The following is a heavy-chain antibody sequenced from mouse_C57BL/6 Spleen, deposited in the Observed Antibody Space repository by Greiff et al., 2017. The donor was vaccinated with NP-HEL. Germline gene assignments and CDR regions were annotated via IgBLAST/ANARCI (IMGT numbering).Heavy chain of an antibody. CDR1: GFSFNTYA. CDR2: IRSKSNNYAT. Sequence: EVKLVESGGGLVQPKGSLKLSCAASGFSFNTYAMNWVRQAPGKGLEWVARIRSKSNNYATYYADSVKDRFTISRDDSESMLYLQMNNLKTEDTAMYYCVRHSNGDWFAYWGQGTLVTVSA. V-gene: IGHV10-1*01. J-gene: IGHJ3*01. D-gene: IGHD2-5*01. CDR3: VRHSNGDWFAY.